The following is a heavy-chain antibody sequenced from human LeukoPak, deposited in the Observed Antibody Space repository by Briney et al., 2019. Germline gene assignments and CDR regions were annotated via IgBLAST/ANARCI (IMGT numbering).Heavy chain of an antibody. CDR2: INPNSGGT. CDR3: AREAAAAGENYFDY. CDR1: DYTFISYG. Sequence: GASVKVSCKASDYTFISYGINWVRQAPGQGLEWMGWINPNSGGTNYAQKFQGRVTMTRDMSISTAYMELSRLRSDDTAVYYCAREAAAAGENYFDYWGQGTLVTVSS. D-gene: IGHD6-13*01. J-gene: IGHJ4*02. V-gene: IGHV1-2*02.